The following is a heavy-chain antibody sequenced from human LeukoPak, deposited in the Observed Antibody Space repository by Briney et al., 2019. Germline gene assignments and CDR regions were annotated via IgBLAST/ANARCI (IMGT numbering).Heavy chain of an antibody. V-gene: IGHV3-30*03. D-gene: IGHD3-3*01. CDR3: ARGDTIFGVVICFDY. J-gene: IGHJ4*02. CDR1: GFTFSSYG. Sequence: GGSLRLSCAASGFTFSSYGMHWVRQAPGKGLEWVAVISYDGSNKYYADSVKGRFTISRDNSKNTLYLQMNSLRAEDTAVYYCARGDTIFGVVICFDYWGQGTLVTVSS. CDR2: ISYDGSNK.